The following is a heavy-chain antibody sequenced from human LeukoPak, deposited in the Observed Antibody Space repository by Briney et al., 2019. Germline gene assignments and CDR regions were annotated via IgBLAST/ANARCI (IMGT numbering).Heavy chain of an antibody. D-gene: IGHD2-2*01. Sequence: GGTLRLSCATSGFTFSSYSMNWVRQAPGKGLEWVSYISSSSGTIYYADSVKGRFTISRDNAKNSLSLQMNSLRAEDTAVYYCAREGHCSTTSCALDAIEIWGQGTLVAVSS. CDR1: GFTFSSYS. V-gene: IGHV3-48*01. CDR2: ISSSSGTI. J-gene: IGHJ3*02. CDR3: AREGHCSTTSCALDAIEI.